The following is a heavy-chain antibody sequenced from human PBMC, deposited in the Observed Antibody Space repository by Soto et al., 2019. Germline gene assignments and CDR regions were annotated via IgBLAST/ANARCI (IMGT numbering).Heavy chain of an antibody. J-gene: IGHJ5*02. CDR3: ARTTYYDFWSGPNWFDH. Sequence: SETLSLTCAVSGGSISSGGYSWSWIRQPPGKGLEWIGYIYHSGSTYYNPSLKSRVTISVDRSKNQFSLKLSSVTAADTAVYYCARTTYYDFWSGPNWFDHWGQGTLATVSS. CDR2: IYHSGST. CDR1: GGSISSGGYS. V-gene: IGHV4-30-2*01. D-gene: IGHD3-3*01.